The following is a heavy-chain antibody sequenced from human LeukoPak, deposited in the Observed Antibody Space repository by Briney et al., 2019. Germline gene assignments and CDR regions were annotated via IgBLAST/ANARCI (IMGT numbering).Heavy chain of an antibody. Sequence: SETLSLTCAVYGRSFSGYYWSWIRQPPGKGLEWIGEINHSGSTNYNPSLKSRVTISVDTSKNQYSLTLRSVTAADTALYYCARRRYFDGSSYLEWGQGTLLSVSS. CDR2: INHSGST. D-gene: IGHD3-22*01. CDR1: GRSFSGYY. CDR3: ARRRYFDGSSYLE. V-gene: IGHV4-34*01. J-gene: IGHJ1*01.